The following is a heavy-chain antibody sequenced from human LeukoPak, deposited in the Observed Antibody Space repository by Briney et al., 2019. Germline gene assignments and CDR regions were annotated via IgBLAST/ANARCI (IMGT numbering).Heavy chain of an antibody. D-gene: IGHD4-17*01. J-gene: IGHJ4*02. CDR2: ISSSGSTI. Sequence: GGSLRLSCAASGFTFSDYNMSWLRQAPGKGLEWVLYISSSGSTIYYAAPVKGRFTISRDNAKNSPYLQMNSLRAEDSAVYYFARVGDYGDLWGQGPLVTVSS. CDR1: GFTFSDYN. V-gene: IGHV3-11*01. CDR3: ARVGDYGDL.